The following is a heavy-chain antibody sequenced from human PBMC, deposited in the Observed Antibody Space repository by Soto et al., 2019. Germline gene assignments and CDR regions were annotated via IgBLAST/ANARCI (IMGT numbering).Heavy chain of an antibody. CDR1: GFTFDDYA. D-gene: IGHD7-27*01. CDR2: ISWNSGSI. J-gene: IGHJ2*01. CDR3: AKDLQAWGHGIFDL. V-gene: IGHV3-9*01. Sequence: EVQLVESGGGLVQPGRSLRLSCAASGFTFDDYAMHWVRQAPGKGLEWVSGISWNSGSIGYADSVKGRFTISRDNAKNSLYLQMNSLRAEDTALYYCAKDLQAWGHGIFDLWGRGTLVTVSS.